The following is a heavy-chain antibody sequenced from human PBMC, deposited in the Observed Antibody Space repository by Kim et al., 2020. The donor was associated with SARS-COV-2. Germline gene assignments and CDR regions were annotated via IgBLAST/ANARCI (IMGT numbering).Heavy chain of an antibody. J-gene: IGHJ4*02. D-gene: IGHD2-15*01. Sequence: SPGDSDTRYSPSFQGQVTISADKSISTAYLQWSSLKASDTAMYYCARIGDYWGQGTLVTVSS. CDR3: ARIGDY. CDR2: SPGDSDT. V-gene: IGHV5-51*01.